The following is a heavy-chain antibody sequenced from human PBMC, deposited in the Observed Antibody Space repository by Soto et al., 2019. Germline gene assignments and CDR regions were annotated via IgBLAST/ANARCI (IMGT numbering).Heavy chain of an antibody. CDR2: IMPIFGRP. Sequence: ASVKVSCKASGGTFSNYAFSWVRQAPGQGLEWLGGIMPIFGRPDYAQKFRDRVTITADESTSTAYMELSSLRSEDTAVYYCATFPRPDFWSGHSWFDPWGQGTLVTVSS. CDR1: GGTFSNYA. J-gene: IGHJ5*02. D-gene: IGHD3-3*01. V-gene: IGHV1-69*13. CDR3: ATFPRPDFWSGHSWFDP.